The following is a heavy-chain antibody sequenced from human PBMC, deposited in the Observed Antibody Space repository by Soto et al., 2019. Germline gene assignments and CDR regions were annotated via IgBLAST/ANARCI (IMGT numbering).Heavy chain of an antibody. CDR3: ASILWNAFDI. CDR2: IYYSGST. CDR1: GGSITSYY. D-gene: IGHD3-10*01. J-gene: IGHJ3*02. Sequence: SETLTLTCTVSGGSITSYYWSWIRQPPGKGLEWIGYIYYSGSTNYNPSLKSRVTISVDTSKNQFSLKLSSVTAADTAVYYCASILWNAFDIWGQGTMVTVSS. V-gene: IGHV4-59*01.